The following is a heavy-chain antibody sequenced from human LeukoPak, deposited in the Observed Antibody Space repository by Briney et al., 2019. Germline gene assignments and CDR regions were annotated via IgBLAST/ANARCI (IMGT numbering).Heavy chain of an antibody. Sequence: GGSLRLSCAASGFTFSSYAMSWVRQAPGKGLEWVSAISGSGDNTYYADSVKGRFTISRDNSKNTLCLQMNSLRGEDTAVYFCAKVMITFGGVIPYYFDSWGQGILVTVSS. CDR1: GFTFSSYA. J-gene: IGHJ4*02. D-gene: IGHD3-16*02. CDR2: ISGSGDNT. CDR3: AKVMITFGGVIPYYFDS. V-gene: IGHV3-23*01.